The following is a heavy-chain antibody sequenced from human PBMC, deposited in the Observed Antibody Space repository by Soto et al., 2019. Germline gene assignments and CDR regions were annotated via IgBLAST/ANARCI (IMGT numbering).Heavy chain of an antibody. CDR2: INPNSGGT. CDR1: GYTFTGYY. CDR3: ASASNWNSGYYYYGMDV. Sequence: ASVKVSCKASGYTFTGYYMHWVRQAPGQGLEWMGWINPNSGGTNYAQKFQGRVTMTRDTSISTAYMELSRLRSDDTAVYYCASASNWNSGYYYYGMDVWGQGTTVTVSS. V-gene: IGHV1-2*02. J-gene: IGHJ6*02. D-gene: IGHD1-1*01.